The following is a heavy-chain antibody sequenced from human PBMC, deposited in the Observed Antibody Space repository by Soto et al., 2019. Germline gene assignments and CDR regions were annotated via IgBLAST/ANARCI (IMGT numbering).Heavy chain of an antibody. D-gene: IGHD3-3*01. J-gene: IGHJ6*02. CDR1: GYTFTSYA. CDR3: ARDRAVTIFGVVIIGYYYGMDV. V-gene: IGHV1-3*01. Sequence: AASVKVSCKASGYTFTSYAMHWVRQAPGQRLEWMGWINAGNGNTKYSQKFQGRVTITRDTSAGTAYMELSSLRSEDTAVYYCARDRAVTIFGVVIIGYYYGMDVWGQGTTVTVSS. CDR2: INAGNGNT.